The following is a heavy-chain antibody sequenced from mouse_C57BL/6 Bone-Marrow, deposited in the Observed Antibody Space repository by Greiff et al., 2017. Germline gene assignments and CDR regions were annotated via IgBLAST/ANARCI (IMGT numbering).Heavy chain of an antibody. Sequence: EVKLMESGGGLVKPGGSLKLSCAASGFTFSSYAMSWVRQTPEKRLEWVATISDGGSYTYYPDNVKGRFTISSDNAKTNLYLQMSHLKSEDTAMYYCARDGNPFAYWGQGTLVTVSA. V-gene: IGHV5-4*01. CDR1: GFTFSSYA. CDR3: ARDGNPFAY. D-gene: IGHD2-1*01. J-gene: IGHJ3*01. CDR2: ISDGGSYT.